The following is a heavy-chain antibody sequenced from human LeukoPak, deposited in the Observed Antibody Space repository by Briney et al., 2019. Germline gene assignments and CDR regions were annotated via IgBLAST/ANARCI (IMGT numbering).Heavy chain of an antibody. Sequence: GGSLRLSCAASGFTFSSYAMSWVRQAPGKGLEWVSAISGSGGSTYYADSVKGRFTISRDNSKNTLYLQMNSLRAEDTALYYCAARGSYRWYFDYWGQGTLVTVSS. CDR3: AARGSYRWYFDY. CDR2: ISGSGGST. D-gene: IGHD1-26*01. CDR1: GFTFSSYA. V-gene: IGHV3-23*01. J-gene: IGHJ4*02.